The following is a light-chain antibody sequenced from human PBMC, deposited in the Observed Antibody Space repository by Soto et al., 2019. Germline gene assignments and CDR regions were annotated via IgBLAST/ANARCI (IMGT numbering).Light chain of an antibody. J-gene: IGLJ1*01. CDR2: EVS. Sequence: QSVLTQPASVSGSPGQSITIPCTGTSSDLGSYDFVSWYQQYPGKAPQLIIYEVSYRPSGASNRFSGSKSGNTASLTISGLQADDEADYYCSSYTSSSTFVFGTGTKATVL. CDR1: SSDLGSYDF. CDR3: SSYTSSSTFV. V-gene: IGLV2-14*01.